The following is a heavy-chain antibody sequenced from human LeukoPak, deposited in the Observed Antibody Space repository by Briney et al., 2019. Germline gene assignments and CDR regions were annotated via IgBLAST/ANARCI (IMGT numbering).Heavy chain of an antibody. CDR3: ARVPGYGDFVFDY. CDR2: IYYSGST. Sequence: SETLSLTCTVSGGSISSYYWSWIRQPPGKGLERTGYIYYSGSTNYNPSLKSRVTISVDTSKNQFSLKLSSVTAADTAVYYCARVPGYGDFVFDYWGQGTLVTVSS. V-gene: IGHV4-59*01. CDR1: GGSISSYY. J-gene: IGHJ4*02. D-gene: IGHD4-17*01.